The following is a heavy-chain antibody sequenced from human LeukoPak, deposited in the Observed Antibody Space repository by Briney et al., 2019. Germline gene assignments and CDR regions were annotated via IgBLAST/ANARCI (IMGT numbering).Heavy chain of an antibody. V-gene: IGHV6-1*01. CDR1: GDSVSSNSAA. CDR3: ARDGVLTGKYYYDSSGYYEP. Sequence: SQTLSLTCAISGDSVSSNSAAWNWIRQSPSRGLEWLGRTYYRSKGYNDYAVSVKSRITINPDTSKNQFSLQLNSVTPEDTAVYYCARDGVLTGKYYYDSSGYYEPWGQGTLVTVSS. D-gene: IGHD3-22*01. CDR2: TYYRSKGYN. J-gene: IGHJ5*02.